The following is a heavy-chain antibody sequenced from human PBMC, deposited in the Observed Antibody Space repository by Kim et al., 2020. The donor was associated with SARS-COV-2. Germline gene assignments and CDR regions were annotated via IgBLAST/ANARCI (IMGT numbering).Heavy chain of an antibody. D-gene: IGHD6-19*01. J-gene: IGHJ6*02. CDR2: IYYSGST. Sequence: SETLSLTCTVSGGSISSGGYYWSWIRQHPGKGLEWIGYIYYSGSTYYNPSLKSRVTISVDTSKNQFSLKLSSVTAADTAVYYCARRRDPNWLGDYGMDVWGQGTTVTVSS. CDR1: GGSISSGGYY. V-gene: IGHV4-31*03. CDR3: ARRRDPNWLGDYGMDV.